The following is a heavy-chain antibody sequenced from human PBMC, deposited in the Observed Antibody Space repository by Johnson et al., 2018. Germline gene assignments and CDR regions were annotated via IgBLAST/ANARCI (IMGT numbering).Heavy chain of an antibody. J-gene: IGHJ6*03. CDR3: ARVQTNFLFRVEYMDV. CDR1: GYTFGSHN. Sequence: VQLVQSGGGLVKPGGSLRLSCAASGYTFGSHNMNWVRQPPGRGLEWVSSISSSSVFEEYADSVKGRFTISRDNAKNSLDLQMDNLGAEDTAVYYCARVQTNFLFRVEYMDVWGTGTTVIVSS. V-gene: IGHV3-21*01. D-gene: IGHD3-3*01. CDR2: ISSSSVFE.